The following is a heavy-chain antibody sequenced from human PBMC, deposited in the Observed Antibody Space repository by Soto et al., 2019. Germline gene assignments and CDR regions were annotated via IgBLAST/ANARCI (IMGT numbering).Heavy chain of an antibody. CDR3: ARSLFMVAPDSEPCDS. CDR1: GFPFSSYA. J-gene: IGHJ4*02. CDR2: ISGGGNAR. D-gene: IGHD5-12*01. V-gene: IGHV3-23*01. Sequence: PGGSLRLSCAASGFPFSSYAMSWVRQTPEGGLEWVAAISGGGNARYYADFVQGRFTFSRDNSRNILYLHMNSVRADDTAMYFCARSLFMVAPDSEPCDSGGQGTLVTV.